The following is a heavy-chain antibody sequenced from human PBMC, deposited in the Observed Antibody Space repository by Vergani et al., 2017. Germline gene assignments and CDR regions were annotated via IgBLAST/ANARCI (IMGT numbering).Heavy chain of an antibody. Sequence: QVQLVQSGAEVKKPGASVKVSCKASGYTFTGYYMHWVRQAPGQGLEWMGWINPNSGGTNNAQKFQGRVTITRDKSISTAYMELSRLRSDDTDVYYCARGATMIVVGGQDAFDIWGQGTMVTVSS. J-gene: IGHJ3*02. CDR3: ARGATMIVVGGQDAFDI. V-gene: IGHV1-2*02. CDR2: INPNSGGT. D-gene: IGHD3-22*01. CDR1: GYTFTGYY.